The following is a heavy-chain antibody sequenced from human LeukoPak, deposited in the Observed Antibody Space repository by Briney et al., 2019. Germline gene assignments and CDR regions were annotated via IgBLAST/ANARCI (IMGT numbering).Heavy chain of an antibody. CDR3: ARDAGGTWFDP. Sequence: SETLSLTCTVSGGSISTYSWNWIRQSPGQGLEWIGYIKNNGGNYNNPSLKSRVTMSLDTSKNQFSLKLTSVTAADTAVYYCARDAGGTWFDPWGQGTLVTVSS. V-gene: IGHV4-59*01. CDR2: IKNNGGN. CDR1: GGSISTYS. J-gene: IGHJ5*02.